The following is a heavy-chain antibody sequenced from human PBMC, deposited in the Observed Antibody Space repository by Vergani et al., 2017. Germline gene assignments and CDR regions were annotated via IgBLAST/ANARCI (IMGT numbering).Heavy chain of an antibody. V-gene: IGHV2-5*02. Sequence: SRCSLSTSGVGVGWIRQPPGKALDCLALIYWADDKGYSPSVKCRLTIAKDTSKNQVVLTMTNMDPVDTATYYCAHVSSGPCAFDIWGQGTMVTVSS. CDR2: IYWADDK. J-gene: IGHJ3*02. CDR1: RCSLSTSGVG. CDR3: AHVSSGPCAFDI. D-gene: IGHD3-16*02.